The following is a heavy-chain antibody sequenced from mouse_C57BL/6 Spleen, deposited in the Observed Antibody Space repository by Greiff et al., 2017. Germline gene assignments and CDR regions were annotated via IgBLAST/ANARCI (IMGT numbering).Heavy chain of an antibody. Sequence: LQESGEGLVKPGGSLKLSCAASGFTFSSYAMSWVRQTPEKRLEWVAYISSGGDYIYYADTVKGRFTISRDNARNTLYLQMSSLKSEDTAMYYCTRDGYYGSSNYFDYWGQGTTLTVSS. CDR1: GFTFSSYA. CDR3: TRDGYYGSSNYFDY. D-gene: IGHD1-1*01. CDR2: ISSGGDYI. J-gene: IGHJ2*01. V-gene: IGHV5-9-1*02.